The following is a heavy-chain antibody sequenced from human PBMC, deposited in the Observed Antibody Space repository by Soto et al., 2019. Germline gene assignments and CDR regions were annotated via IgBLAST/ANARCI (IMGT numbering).Heavy chain of an antibody. D-gene: IGHD2-15*01. J-gene: IGHJ6*03. CDR1: GFTFSSYA. V-gene: IGHV3-23*01. Sequence: GSLRLSCAASGFTFSSYAMSWVRQAPGKGLEWVSAISGSGGSTYYADSVKGRFTISRDNSKNTLYLQMNSLRAEDTAVYYCAKGGYCSGGSCYFYYYYYMDVWGKGTTVTVSS. CDR3: AKGGYCSGGSCYFYYYYYMDV. CDR2: ISGSGGST.